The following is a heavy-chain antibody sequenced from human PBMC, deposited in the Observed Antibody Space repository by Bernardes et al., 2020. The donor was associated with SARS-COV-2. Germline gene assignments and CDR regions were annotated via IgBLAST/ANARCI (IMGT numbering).Heavy chain of an antibody. V-gene: IGHV3-30*18. CDR3: VKGAGYTGPAVPNDY. J-gene: IGHJ4*02. D-gene: IGHD5-18*01. Sequence: VGSLRLSCAASGFSFRSYGMHWVRQAPGKGLEWVATVSFDGSLLYYADSLEGRFTVSRDNSKNALYLLMTNLRPEDSALYYCVKGAGYTGPAVPNDYWGQGTLVTVSS. CDR2: VSFDGSLL. CDR1: GFSFRSYG.